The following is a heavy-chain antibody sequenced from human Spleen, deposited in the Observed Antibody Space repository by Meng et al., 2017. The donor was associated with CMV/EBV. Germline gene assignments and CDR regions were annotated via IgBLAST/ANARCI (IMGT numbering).Heavy chain of an antibody. J-gene: IGHJ6*02. CDR2: IYYSGTT. V-gene: IGHV4-39*07. Sequence: SETLSLTCTVSGGSISSSSYYWGWIRQPPGKGLEWIASIYYSGTTYYNPSLKSRVTISVDTSKNQFSLKLSSVTAADTAIYYCASASYCSSTTCYNGMDVWGHGTTVTVSS. CDR3: ASASYCSSTTCYNGMDV. CDR1: GGSISSSSYY. D-gene: IGHD2-2*02.